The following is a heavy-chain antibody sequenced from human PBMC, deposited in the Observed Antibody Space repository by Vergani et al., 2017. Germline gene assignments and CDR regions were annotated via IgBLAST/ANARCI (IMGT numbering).Heavy chain of an antibody. CDR2: IYHSGST. D-gene: IGHD4-17*01. V-gene: IGHV4-39*01. Sequence: QLQLQESGPGLVKPSDTLSLTCTVSGGSLSSSSYYWAWIRQPPGKGLEWIGSIYHSGSTDYNPSLKSRVTISVDTSMNQFSLRLGSVTAADTAVYYCARLGLTTVTFDSWGQGTLVTVSS. J-gene: IGHJ4*02. CDR1: GGSLSSSSYY. CDR3: ARLGLTTVTFDS.